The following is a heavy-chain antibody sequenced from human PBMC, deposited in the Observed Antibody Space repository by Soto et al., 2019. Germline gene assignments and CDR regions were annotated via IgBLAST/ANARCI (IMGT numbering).Heavy chain of an antibody. D-gene: IGHD1-1*01. Sequence: WWSWVRQAPGKGLEWVGSIKTKPDDGTIDYAAPVRGRFTISRDASKNTLYLQMTSLTPDDTGVYYCTTSNLGVDFWGPGTLVTVSS. V-gene: IGHV3-15*01. J-gene: IGHJ4*02. CDR1: W. CDR3: TTSNLGVDF. CDR2: IKTKPDDGTI.